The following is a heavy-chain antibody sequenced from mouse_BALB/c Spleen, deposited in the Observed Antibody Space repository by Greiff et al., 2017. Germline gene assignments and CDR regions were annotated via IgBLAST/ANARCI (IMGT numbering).Heavy chain of an antibody. CDR3: TAGTWAY. V-gene: IGHV1-15*01. J-gene: IGHJ3*01. D-gene: IGHD4-1*01. CDR1: GYTFTDYE. Sequence: VQLQQSGAELVRPGASVTLFCKASGYTFTDYEMHWVKQTPVHGLEWIGAIDPETGGTSYNQKFKGKATLTADKSSSTAYMELRSLTSEDPAVYYCTAGTWAYWGQGTLVTVSA. CDR2: IDPETGGT.